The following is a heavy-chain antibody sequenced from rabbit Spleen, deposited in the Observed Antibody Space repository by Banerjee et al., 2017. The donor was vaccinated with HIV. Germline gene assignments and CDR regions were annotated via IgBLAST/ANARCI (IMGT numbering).Heavy chain of an antibody. D-gene: IGHD1-1*01. CDR1: GFSFSSSYY. Sequence: QSLEESGGDLVKPEGSLTLPCTASGFSFSSSYYMCWVRQAPGKGLEYIACIYDDSSGSTMYASWAKGRFTFSKTSSTTVTLQVTSLTAADTATYFCARDLTGVIGWNFGWWGPGTLVTVS. V-gene: IGHV1S40*01. CDR2: IYDDSSGST. J-gene: IGHJ4*01. CDR3: ARDLTGVIGWNFGW.